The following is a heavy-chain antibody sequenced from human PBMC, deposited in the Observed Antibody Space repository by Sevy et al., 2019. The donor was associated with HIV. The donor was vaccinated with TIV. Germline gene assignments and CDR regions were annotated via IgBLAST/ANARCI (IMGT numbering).Heavy chain of an antibody. Sequence: GGSLRLSCAASGFTFSSYGMHWVRQAPGKGLEWVAVISYDGSNKYYADSVKGRFTISRDNSKNRLYLKMNSLRAEDTAVYYCATPTAPHYYYGMDVWGQGTTVTVSS. CDR2: ISYDGSNK. V-gene: IGHV3-30*03. CDR1: GFTFSSYG. D-gene: IGHD4-17*01. CDR3: ATPTAPHYYYGMDV. J-gene: IGHJ6*02.